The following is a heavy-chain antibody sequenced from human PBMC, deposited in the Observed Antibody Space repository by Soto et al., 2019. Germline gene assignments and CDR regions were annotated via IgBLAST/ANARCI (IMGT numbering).Heavy chain of an antibody. J-gene: IGHJ1*01. CDR1: GYTFTNYG. CDR3: ARDSGYAEH. V-gene: IGHV1-18*04. D-gene: IGHD5-12*01. CDR2: ISTYNDDS. Sequence: QVQLVQSGAEVKKPGASVKVSCKTSGYTFTNYGVSWVRQAPGQGLEWMGWISTYNDDSNYAQNLQGRVTVTTDTSTSTAYMELRSLRSDDTAVYYCARDSGYAEHWGQGTLVALSS.